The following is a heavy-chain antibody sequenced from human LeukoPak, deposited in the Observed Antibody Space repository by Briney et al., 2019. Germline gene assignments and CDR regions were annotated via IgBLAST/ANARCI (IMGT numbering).Heavy chain of an antibody. J-gene: IGHJ1*01. D-gene: IGHD1-26*01. V-gene: IGHV1-3*01. CDR1: GYTFTSYA. CDR3: AREGLSGSYSEEGYFQH. CDR2: INAGNGNT. Sequence: ASVKVSCKASGYTFTSYAMHWVRQAPGQRLEWMGWINAGNGNTKYSQKFQGRVTITRDTSASTAYMELSSLRSEDTAVYYCAREGLSGSYSEEGYFQHWGQGTLVTVSS.